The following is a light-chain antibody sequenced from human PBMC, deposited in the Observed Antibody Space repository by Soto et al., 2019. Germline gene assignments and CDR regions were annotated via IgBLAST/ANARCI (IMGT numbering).Light chain of an antibody. CDR2: DVS. CDR1: PSVNGN. Sequence: EIVMTHSPATLSVSPVEISTLSCRASPSVNGNLAWYQQKPGQTPRLLIYDVSTRANGVPARFSGRGSGTEFTLTISSLQPDDFATYYCQHYNSYSEAFGQGTKVDI. V-gene: IGKV3-15*01. J-gene: IGKJ1*01. CDR3: QHYNSYSEA.